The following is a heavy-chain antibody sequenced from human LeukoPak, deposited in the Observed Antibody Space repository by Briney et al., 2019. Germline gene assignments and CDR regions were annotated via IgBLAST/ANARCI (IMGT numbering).Heavy chain of an antibody. D-gene: IGHD6-13*01. V-gene: IGHV1-2*02. CDR2: INPNSGGT. CDR1: GGTFSSYA. CDR3: AREHSSSWDQFDY. J-gene: IGHJ4*02. Sequence: ASVKVSCKASGGTFSSYAISWVRQAPEQGLEWMGWINPNSGGTNYAQKFQGRVTMTRDTSISTAYMELSRLRSDDTAVYYCAREHSSSWDQFDYWGQGTLVTVSS.